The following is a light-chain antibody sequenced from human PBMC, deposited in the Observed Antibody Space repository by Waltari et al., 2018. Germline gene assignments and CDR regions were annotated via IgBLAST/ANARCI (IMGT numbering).Light chain of an antibody. CDR2: RNN. CDR3: AAWDDSLSVV. V-gene: IGLV1-47*01. Sequence: QSVLTQPPSASGTPGQRVTIPCSGSSSNIGSNYEYWYQQLPGTAPKLLIYRNNQRPSGVPDRFSGSKSGTSASLAISGLRSEDEADYYCAAWDDSLSVVFGGGTKLTVL. J-gene: IGLJ2*01. CDR1: SSNIGSNY.